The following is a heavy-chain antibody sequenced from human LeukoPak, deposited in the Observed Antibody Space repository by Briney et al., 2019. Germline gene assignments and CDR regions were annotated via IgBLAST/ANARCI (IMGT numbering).Heavy chain of an antibody. CDR1: GYSISRGYY. CDR3: ARLSGIYCDRGSCFNYFDS. CDR2: IYLSGST. J-gene: IGHJ5*01. V-gene: IGHV4-38-2*02. Sequence: SENVSLTCTVSGYSISRGYYWGWIRQPPGKGLEGIGSIYLSGSTFYNPSLKSRVTISVDTSKNQFPLRLTSVTAADTAVYYCARLSGIYCDRGSCFNYFDSWGQGALVTVSS. D-gene: IGHD2-15*01.